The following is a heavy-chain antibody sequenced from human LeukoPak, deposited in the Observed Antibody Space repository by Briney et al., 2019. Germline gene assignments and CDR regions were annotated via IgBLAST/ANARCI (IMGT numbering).Heavy chain of an antibody. D-gene: IGHD4-17*01. CDR2: ISSNGGST. Sequence: GGSLRLSCSASGFTFSSYAMHWVRQAPGKGLEYVSAISSNGGSTYYADSVKGRFTISGDNSKNTLYLQMSSLRAEDTAVYYCVKSSSTVTPDYWGQGTLVTVSS. CDR3: VKSSSTVTPDY. J-gene: IGHJ4*02. V-gene: IGHV3-64D*06. CDR1: GFTFSSYA.